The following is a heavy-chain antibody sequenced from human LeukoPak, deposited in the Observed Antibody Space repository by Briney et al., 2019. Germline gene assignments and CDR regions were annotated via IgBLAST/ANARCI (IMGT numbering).Heavy chain of an antibody. V-gene: IGHV1-46*01. D-gene: IGHD5-12*01. J-gene: IGHJ5*02. Sequence: ASVKVSCKASGYTFTSYYIHWVRQAPGQGLEWLGIINPNGGYTTYAQKFQGRVTITADESTSTAYMGLSSLRSEDTAVYYCARMEWLRLKAWFDPWGQGTLVTVSS. CDR3: ARMEWLRLKAWFDP. CDR1: GYTFTSYY. CDR2: INPNGGYT.